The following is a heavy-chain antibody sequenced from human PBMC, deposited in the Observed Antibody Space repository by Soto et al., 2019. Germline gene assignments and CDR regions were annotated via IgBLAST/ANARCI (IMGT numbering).Heavy chain of an antibody. Sequence: QVQLVQSVAEVKKPGSSVKVSCKASGGTFDSYVISWLRQAPGQGLEWMGGIMPIFGTPNYAQKFRGRVTISADESTSTAYLELSSLTSDDTAVYYCARVHSSGIFYFVDPWGQGTLVTVSS. D-gene: IGHD3-10*01. V-gene: IGHV1-69*01. CDR3: ARVHSSGIFYFVDP. CDR1: GGTFDSYV. CDR2: IMPIFGTP. J-gene: IGHJ5*02.